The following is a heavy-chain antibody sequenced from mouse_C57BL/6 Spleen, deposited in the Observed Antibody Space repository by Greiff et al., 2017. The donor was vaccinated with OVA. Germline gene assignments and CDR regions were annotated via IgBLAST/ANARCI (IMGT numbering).Heavy chain of an antibody. CDR1: GYTFTSYW. CDR2: IHPNSGST. CDR3: AREGATTVGFDY. D-gene: IGHD1-1*01. J-gene: IGHJ2*01. Sequence: QVQLQQPGAELVKPGASVKLSCKASGYTFTSYWMHWVKQRPGQGLEWIGMIHPNSGSTNYNEKFKSKATLTVDKSSSTAYMQLSSLTSEDSAVYYCAREGATTVGFDYWGQGTTLTVSS. V-gene: IGHV1-64*01.